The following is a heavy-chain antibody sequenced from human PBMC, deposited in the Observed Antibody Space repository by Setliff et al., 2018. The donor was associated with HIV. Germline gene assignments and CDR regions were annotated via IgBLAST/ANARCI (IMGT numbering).Heavy chain of an antibody. CDR2: IYPGDSDT. J-gene: IGHJ4*02. Sequence: GESLKISCKGSGYTFTSYWIGWVRQMPGKGLEWMGIIYPGDSDTRYSPSSQGRVTISADKSINTAYLQWSSLQASDTAMYYCARRASKASLDYWGQGTLVTV. CDR1: GYTFTSYW. CDR3: ARRASKASLDY. V-gene: IGHV5-51*01.